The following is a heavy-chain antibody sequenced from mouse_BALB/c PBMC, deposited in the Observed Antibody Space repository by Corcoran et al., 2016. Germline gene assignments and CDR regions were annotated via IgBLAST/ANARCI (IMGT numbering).Heavy chain of an antibody. D-gene: IGHD2-2*01. CDR1: GYTFTSYV. CDR2: INPYTDGT. J-gene: IGHJ3*01. V-gene: IGHV1S136*01. Sequence: EVQLQQSGPELVKPGASVKMSCKASGYTFTSYVMHWVKQKPGQGLEWIGYINPYTDGTKYNEKFKGKATLTSDKSSSTAYMELSSLTSEDSAVYYCARGHYGYGWGFAYWGQGTLVTVSA. CDR3: ARGHYGYGWGFAY.